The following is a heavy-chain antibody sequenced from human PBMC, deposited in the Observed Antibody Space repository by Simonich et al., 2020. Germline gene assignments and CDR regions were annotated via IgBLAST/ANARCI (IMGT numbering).Heavy chain of an antibody. CDR2: IKPNRGGT. J-gene: IGHJ4*02. CDR3: ASGWDWGFSHMSDY. V-gene: IGHV1-2*06. CDR1: GYTFTGYY. D-gene: IGHD7-27*01. Sequence: QVQLVQSGAEVKKPGASVKVSCKASGYTFTGYYMHWVRQAPGQGLEWMGRIKPNRGGTNYAQKFQGRVTMTRDTAISTAYMELSRLRSDDTAVYYCASGWDWGFSHMSDYWGQGTLVTVSS.